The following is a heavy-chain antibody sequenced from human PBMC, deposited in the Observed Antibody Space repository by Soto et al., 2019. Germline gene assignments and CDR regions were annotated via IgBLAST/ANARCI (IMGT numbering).Heavy chain of an antibody. D-gene: IGHD2-2*01. J-gene: IGHJ6*02. CDR2: IYSGGST. CDR1: GFTVSSNY. CDR3: ARAGGYQLLPYYYYYGMDV. Sequence: EVQLVESGGGLIQPGGSLRLSCAASGFTVSSNYMSWVRRAPGKGLEWVSVIYSGGSTYYADSVKGRFTISRDNSKNTLYLQMNSLRAEDTAVYYCARAGGYQLLPYYYYYGMDVWGQGTTVTVSS. V-gene: IGHV3-53*01.